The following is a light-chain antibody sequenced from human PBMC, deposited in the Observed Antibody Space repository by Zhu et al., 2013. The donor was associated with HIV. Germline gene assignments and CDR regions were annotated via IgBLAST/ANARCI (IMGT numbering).Light chain of an antibody. V-gene: IGLV1-44*01. J-gene: IGLJ3*02. CDR2: TNN. Sequence: QSVLTQSPSVSATPGQKVTISCSGSSSNIGSNTVNWYQQLPGTAPKLLIYTNNQRPSGVPDRFSGSKTGTSASLAISGLQSEDEADYYCATWDDSLNGLVFGGGTRLTVL. CDR1: SSNIGSNT. CDR3: ATWDDSLNGLV.